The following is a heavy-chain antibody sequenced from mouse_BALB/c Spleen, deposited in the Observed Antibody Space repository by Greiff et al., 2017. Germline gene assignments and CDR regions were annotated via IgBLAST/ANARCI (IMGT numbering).Heavy chain of an antibody. CDR2: IDPANGNT. V-gene: IGHV14-3*02. J-gene: IGHJ3*01. CDR1: GFNIKDTY. CDR3: ARGDSSGPLY. D-gene: IGHD3-2*01. Sequence: VQLKQSGAELVKPGASVKLSCTASGFNIKDTYMHWVKQRPEQGLEWIGRIDPANGNTKYDPKFQGKATITADTSSNTAYLQLSSLTSEDTAVYYCARGDSSGPLYWGQGTLVTVSA.